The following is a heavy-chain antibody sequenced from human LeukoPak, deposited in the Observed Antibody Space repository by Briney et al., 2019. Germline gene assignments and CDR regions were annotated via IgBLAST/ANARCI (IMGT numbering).Heavy chain of an antibody. CDR1: GFTFDDYG. V-gene: IGHV3-20*04. Sequence: PGGSLRLSCAASGFTFDDYGMSWVRQAPGKGLEWVSGINWNGGSTGYADSVKGRFTISRDNAKNSLYLQMNSLRAEDTAVYYCAGDPVYSDYSFDYWGQGTLVTVSS. D-gene: IGHD4-11*01. CDR2: INWNGGST. CDR3: AGDPVYSDYSFDY. J-gene: IGHJ4*02.